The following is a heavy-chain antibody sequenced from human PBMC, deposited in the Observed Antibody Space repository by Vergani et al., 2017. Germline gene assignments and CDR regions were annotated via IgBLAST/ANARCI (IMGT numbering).Heavy chain of an antibody. J-gene: IGHJ5*02. V-gene: IGHV3-21*01. D-gene: IGHD2-2*02. Sequence: EVQLVESGGGLVKPGGSLRLSCAASGFTFSSYSMNWVRQAPWKGLEWVSSISSSSSYIYYADSVKGRFTISRDNAKNSLYLQMNSLRAEDTAVYYCARRGCTSCYSNWFDPWDQGTLVTVSS. CDR2: ISSSSSYI. CDR3: ARRGCTSCYSNWFDP. CDR1: GFTFSSYS.